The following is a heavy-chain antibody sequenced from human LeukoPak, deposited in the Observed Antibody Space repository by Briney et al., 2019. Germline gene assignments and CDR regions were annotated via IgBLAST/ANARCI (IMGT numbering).Heavy chain of an antibody. CDR3: ARGRDYYGSGSYYKRYYYYGMDV. CDR2: INPNSGGT. J-gene: IGHJ6*02. D-gene: IGHD3-10*01. CDR1: GYTFINNG. V-gene: IGHV1-2*02. Sequence: ASVKVSCKASGYTFINNGISWVRQAPGQGLEWMGWINPNSGGTNYAQKFQGRVTMTRDTSISTAYMELSRLRSDDTAVYYCARGRDYYGSGSYYKRYYYYGMDVWGQGTTVTVSS.